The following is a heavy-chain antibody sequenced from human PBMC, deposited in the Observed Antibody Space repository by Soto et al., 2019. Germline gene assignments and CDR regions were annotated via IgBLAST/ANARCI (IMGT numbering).Heavy chain of an antibody. J-gene: IGHJ6*03. CDR2: IITILGIG. D-gene: IGHD6-19*01. CDR3: ARNPRAVAAMHMDV. V-gene: IGHV1-69*04. Sequence: QVQLVQSGAEVKNPGSSVKVSCKASGGTCSSYAFNSVRQAPGHGLEWMGRIITILGIGDYAQSFQGRVTITADKSTSTVYLELSSLRSDDTAVDYCARNPRAVAAMHMDVWGKGTMVTVSS. CDR1: GGTCSSYA.